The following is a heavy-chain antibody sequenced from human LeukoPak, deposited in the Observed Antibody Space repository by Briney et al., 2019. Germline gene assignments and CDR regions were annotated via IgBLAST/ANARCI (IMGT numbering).Heavy chain of an antibody. CDR1: GGSFSGYY. V-gene: IGHV4-34*01. D-gene: IGHD6-13*01. CDR3: ARDKPAAGTGFYFDY. J-gene: IGHJ4*02. Sequence: KPSETLSLTCAVYGGSFSGYYWSWIRQPPGKGLEWIGEINHSGSTNYNPSLKSRVTISVDTSKNQFSLKLSSVTAADTAVYYCARDKPAAGTGFYFDYWGQGTLVTVSS. CDR2: INHSGST.